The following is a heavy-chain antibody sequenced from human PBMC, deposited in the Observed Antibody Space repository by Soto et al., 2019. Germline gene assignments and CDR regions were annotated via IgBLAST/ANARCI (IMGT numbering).Heavy chain of an antibody. CDR1: GGSISSYY. CDR2: IYYSGST. CDR3: AREGGSKYSSSLNWFDP. D-gene: IGHD6-13*01. V-gene: IGHV4-59*01. Sequence: QVQLQESGPGLVKPSETLSLTCTVSGGSISSYYWSWIRQPPGKGLEWIGYIYYSGSTNYNPSLKSRVTLSVDTSKNQFSLKLSSVTAADTAVYYCAREGGSKYSSSLNWFDPWGQGTLVTVSS. J-gene: IGHJ5*02.